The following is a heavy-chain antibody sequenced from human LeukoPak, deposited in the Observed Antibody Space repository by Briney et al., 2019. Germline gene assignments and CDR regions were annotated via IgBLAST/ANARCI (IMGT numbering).Heavy chain of an antibody. D-gene: IGHD3-10*02. V-gene: IGHV3-23*01. CDR1: GFTFSSYG. CDR3: AELGITMIGGV. J-gene: IGHJ6*04. Sequence: GGSLRLSCAASGFTFSSYGMSWVHQAPGKGLEWVSAISAGGGSTYYADSVKGRFTISRDNAKNSLYLQMNSLRAEDTAVYYCAELGITMIGGVWGKGTTVTISS. CDR2: ISAGGGST.